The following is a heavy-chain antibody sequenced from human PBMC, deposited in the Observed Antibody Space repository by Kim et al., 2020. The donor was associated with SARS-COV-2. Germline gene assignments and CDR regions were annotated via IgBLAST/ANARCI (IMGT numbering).Heavy chain of an antibody. J-gene: IGHJ6*02. D-gene: IGHD6-13*01. V-gene: IGHV3-48*02. Sequence: GGSLRLSCAASGFTFSSYSMNWVRQAPGKGLEWVSYISSSSSTIYYADSVKGRFTISRDNAKNSLYLQMNSLRDEDTAVYYCAGGRGPAAGPSYYYYGMDVWGQGTTVTVSS. CDR1: GFTFSSYS. CDR3: AGGRGPAAGPSYYYYGMDV. CDR2: ISSSSSTI.